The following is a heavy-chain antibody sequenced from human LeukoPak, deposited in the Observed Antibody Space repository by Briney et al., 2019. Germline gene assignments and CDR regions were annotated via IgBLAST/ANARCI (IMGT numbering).Heavy chain of an antibody. CDR3: ARDSGSAKPFDY. D-gene: IGHD3-10*01. V-gene: IGHV3-33*01. Sequence: GGSLRLSCAASGFTFSSYGMHWVRQAPGKGLEWVAVIWYDGSNKYYADSVKGRFTISRDNSKNTLYLQMNRLRAEDTAVYYCARDSGSAKPFDYWGQGTLVTVSS. CDR1: GFTFSSYG. CDR2: IWYDGSNK. J-gene: IGHJ4*02.